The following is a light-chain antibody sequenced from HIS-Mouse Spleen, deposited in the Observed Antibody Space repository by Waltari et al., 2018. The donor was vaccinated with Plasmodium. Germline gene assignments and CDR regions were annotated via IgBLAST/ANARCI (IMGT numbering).Light chain of an antibody. CDR3: QQYNNWPPTWT. Sequence: AIQLTQSPSSLSASVGDRVTITCRASQGISSALAWYQQKPGKAPKLLIYDASSLESGVPSRFSGSGSGTDFTLTISSMQSEDFAVYYCQQYNNWPPTWTFGQGTKVEIK. V-gene: IGKV1D-13*01. CDR1: QGISSA. CDR2: DAS. J-gene: IGKJ1*01.